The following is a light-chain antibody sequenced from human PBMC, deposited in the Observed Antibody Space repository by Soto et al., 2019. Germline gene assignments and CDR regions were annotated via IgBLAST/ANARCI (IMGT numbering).Light chain of an antibody. CDR1: SGHSSYA. CDR2: VNSDGSH. J-gene: IGLJ2*01. Sequence: QPVLTQSPSASASLGASVKLTCTLSSGHSSYAIAWHQQQPEKGPRYLMKVNSDGSHSKGDGIPDRFSGSSSGAERYLTISSLQSEDEGDYYCQTWGYGIHVGFGGGTTLAVL. V-gene: IGLV4-69*01. CDR3: QTWGYGIHVG.